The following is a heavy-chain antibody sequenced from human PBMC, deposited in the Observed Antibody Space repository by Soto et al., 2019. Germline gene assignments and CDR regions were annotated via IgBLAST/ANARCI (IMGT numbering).Heavy chain of an antibody. V-gene: IGHV1-69*01. CDR1: GGTFNNYA. CDR2: IIPAFGTP. D-gene: IGHD3-10*01. Sequence: QVQLAQSGAEVKKRGSSVKVSCRVSGGTFNNYAISWVRQAPGEGLEWMGGIIPAFGTPKYAQRFQDRVTISADGYAATAYMELTSLRSDDTAGYYCARDTREITRVRGVIPYYIYHMDVWGPGTTVAVSS. J-gene: IGHJ6*02. CDR3: ARDTREITRVRGVIPYYIYHMDV.